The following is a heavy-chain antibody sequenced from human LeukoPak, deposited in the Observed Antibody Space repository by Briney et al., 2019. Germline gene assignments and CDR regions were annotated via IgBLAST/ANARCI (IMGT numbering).Heavy chain of an antibody. CDR2: ITISGGTT. CDR3: AKGAPYYYVSGGSLYYYYGMDV. J-gene: IGHJ6*02. Sequence: GGSLRLSCAASGFTFSSYAMGWVRQAPGKGLEWVSDITISGGTTPFYSDSAKGRFTISRDNSKNTLYLQMNSLRAEDTAVYYCAKGAPYYYVSGGSLYYYYGMDVWGQGTTVTVSS. D-gene: IGHD3-22*01. V-gene: IGHV3-23*01. CDR1: GFTFSSYA.